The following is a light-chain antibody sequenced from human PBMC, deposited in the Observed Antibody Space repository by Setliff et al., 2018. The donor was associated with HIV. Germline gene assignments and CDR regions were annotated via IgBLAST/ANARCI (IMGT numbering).Light chain of an antibody. CDR3: QVWDSSSDHPYV. J-gene: IGLJ1*01. V-gene: IGLV3-21*04. Sequence: SYELAQPPSVSVAPGKTARITCGGNNIGSKSVHWYQQKPGQAPVLVISYDSDRPSGIPERFSGSNSGNTATPTISRVEAGDEADYYCQVWDSSSDHPYVFGTGTKVTVL. CDR1: NIGSKS. CDR2: YDS.